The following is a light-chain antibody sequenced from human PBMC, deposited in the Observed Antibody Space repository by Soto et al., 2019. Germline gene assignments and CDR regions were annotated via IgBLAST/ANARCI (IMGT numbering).Light chain of an antibody. J-gene: IGLJ3*02. CDR2: DVP. V-gene: IGLV2-11*01. CDR1: SSDVGSYNY. CDR3: CSYSGSDTLL. Sequence: QSVLTQPRSVSGSPGESVTISCTGSSSDVGSYNYVSWYQQYPGKAPKVMIYDVPERPSEVPDRFSGSKSGNTASLTISGLQAEDEAEYFCCSYSGSDTLLFGGGTKLTVL.